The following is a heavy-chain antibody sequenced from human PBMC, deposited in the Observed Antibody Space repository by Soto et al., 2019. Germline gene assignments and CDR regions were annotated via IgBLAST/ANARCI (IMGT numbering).Heavy chain of an antibody. D-gene: IGHD1-26*01. CDR1: GFTFSSYG. CDR3: AKRRTNSGSYLGWFDP. CDR2: ISYDGSNK. V-gene: IGHV3-30*18. J-gene: IGHJ5*02. Sequence: SLRLSCAASGFTFSSYGMHWVRQAPGKGLEWVAVISYDGSNKYYADSVKGRFTISRDNSKNTLYLQMNSLRAEDTAVYYCAKRRTNSGSYLGWFDPWGQGTLVTVSS.